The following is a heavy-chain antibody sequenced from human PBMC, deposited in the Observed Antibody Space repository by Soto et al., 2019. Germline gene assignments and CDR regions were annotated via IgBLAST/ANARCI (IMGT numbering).Heavy chain of an antibody. J-gene: IGHJ5*02. Sequence: QVQLQESGPGLVRPSEPLSIICTVSGGSMSRYYWSWIRPHPGKGLEWIGHIYYSWSTKDHPSLKSRVTISVAAAKNQFSLRLSSVTAADTAMYYCVRDGSQCSTTSCPGAFFDPWGQGTLVTVS. CDR1: GGSMSRYY. V-gene: IGHV4-59*01. CDR2: IYYSWST. D-gene: IGHD2-2*01. CDR3: VRDGSQCSTTSCPGAFFDP.